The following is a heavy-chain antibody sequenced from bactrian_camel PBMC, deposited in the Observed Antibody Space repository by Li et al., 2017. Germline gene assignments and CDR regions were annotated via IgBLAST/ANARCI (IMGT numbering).Heavy chain of an antibody. CDR2: VGSDGTT. CDR3: VRGWDDDTWSFNY. D-gene: IGHD3*01. Sequence: HVQLVESGGGSVQTGGSLTLSCVASAPGYTGDTFCMAWFRQVEGKEREGVAAVGSDGTTNYVDSVKGRFTISRDNAKNTLYLQLNSLKPEDTTVYYCVRGWDDDTWSFNYWGQGTQVTVS. CDR1: APGYTGDTFC. V-gene: IGHV3S55*01. J-gene: IGHJ4*01.